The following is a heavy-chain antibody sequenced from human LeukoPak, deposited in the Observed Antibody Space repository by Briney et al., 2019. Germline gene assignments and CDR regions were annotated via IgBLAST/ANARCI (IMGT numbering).Heavy chain of an antibody. V-gene: IGHV4-38-2*02. CDR1: ADSISRDFY. CDR3: ARASGDYPYPMGV. D-gene: IGHD3-10*01. CDR2: GHHSGNT. J-gene: IGHJ6*02. Sequence: SETLSLTCNVSADSISRDFYWAWLRRPPGKGLEWIGSGHHSGNTFYNPSLKSRVTISVDTSKNQFSLKISSVTAADTAVYFCARASGDYPYPMGVWGQGTTVTVSS.